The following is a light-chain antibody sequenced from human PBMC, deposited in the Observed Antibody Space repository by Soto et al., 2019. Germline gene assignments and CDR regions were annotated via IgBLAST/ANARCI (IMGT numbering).Light chain of an antibody. CDR1: QSITTN. CDR2: AAS. J-gene: IGKJ2*01. Sequence: EIVMTQSPATQSVSPGERATLSCRASQSITTNLAWYQQKPGQAPRLLIYAASTRATSIPARFSGSGSGTEFTLTISSLQSEDFAVYYCQQYNNFLSYTFGQGTKLEIK. V-gene: IGKV3-15*01. CDR3: QQYNNFLSYT.